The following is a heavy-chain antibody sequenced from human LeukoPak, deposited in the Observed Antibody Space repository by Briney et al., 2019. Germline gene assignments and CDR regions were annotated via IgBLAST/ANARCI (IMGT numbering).Heavy chain of an antibody. CDR3: VRLRRNSDTSGFYYYYDF. J-gene: IGHJ4*02. CDR2: ISVRSNYI. CDR1: GYTFSSYS. Sequence: PGGSLRLSCLASGYTFSSYSINWVRQAPGKGLEWVSSISVRSNYIYYADSVRGRSRISRDDARDSLYLQMNNLRAEDTAVYYCVRLRRNSDTSGFYYYYDFWGQGTLVTVSS. D-gene: IGHD3-22*01. V-gene: IGHV3-21*01.